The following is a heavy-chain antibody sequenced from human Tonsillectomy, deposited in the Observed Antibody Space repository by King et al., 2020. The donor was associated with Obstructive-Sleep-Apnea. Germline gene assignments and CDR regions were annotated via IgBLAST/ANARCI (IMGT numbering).Heavy chain of an antibody. CDR2: IYSGGST. CDR3: ARLLERLRAFDI. CDR1: GFTVSSNY. Sequence: EVQLVESGGGLVQPGGSLRVSCAASGFTVSSNYMSWVRQAPGKGLEWVAVIYSGGSTSYADPVKGRFTTSSDNSKNTLYLQVNSLRVEDTAVYYCARLLERLRAFDIWGQGTMVTVSS. J-gene: IGHJ3*02. V-gene: IGHV3-66*04. D-gene: IGHD1-1*01.